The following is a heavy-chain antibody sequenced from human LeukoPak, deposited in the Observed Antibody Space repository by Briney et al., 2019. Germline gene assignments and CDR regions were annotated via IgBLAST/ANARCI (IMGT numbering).Heavy chain of an antibody. CDR1: GFTFSSYA. Sequence: GRCLRLSCTASGFTFSSYAMDWVRRAPGKGLDWIAVISGNGDSTHYADSVKGRFTISRDNSRNTVYLQMNSLRAEDTAIYFCARDEYKADAYWGRGTLVTVSS. D-gene: IGHD6-6*01. CDR3: ARDEYKADAY. J-gene: IGHJ4*02. V-gene: IGHV3-23*01. CDR2: ISGNGDST.